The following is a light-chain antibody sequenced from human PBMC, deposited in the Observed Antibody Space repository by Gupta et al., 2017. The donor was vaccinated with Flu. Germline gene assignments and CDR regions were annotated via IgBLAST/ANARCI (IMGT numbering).Light chain of an antibody. J-gene: IGLJ3*02. CDR3: VRDMGIGTWV. Sequence: TVTLTCGLSSGSVSTSYYPSWYQPTPGQAPRTLIYNTNIHSSGVPDRFSGSILGNKAALTITGAQADDESDYYCVRDMGIGTWVFGGGTKLTVL. CDR1: SGSVSTSYY. CDR2: NTN. V-gene: IGLV8-61*01.